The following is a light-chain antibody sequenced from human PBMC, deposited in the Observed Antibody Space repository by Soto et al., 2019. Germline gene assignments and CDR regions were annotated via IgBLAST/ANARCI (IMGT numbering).Light chain of an antibody. V-gene: IGKV3-11*01. J-gene: IGKJ3*01. Sequence: EIVLTQSPSTMSLSPGERATLSCRASQNIGNFLAWYQHKPGQAPRLLIYDASKRATGIPARFSGSGSGTDFTLTISSLEPADFAVYYCQQRTTWPPLFAFGPGIRVDIK. CDR1: QNIGNF. CDR2: DAS. CDR3: QQRTTWPPLFA.